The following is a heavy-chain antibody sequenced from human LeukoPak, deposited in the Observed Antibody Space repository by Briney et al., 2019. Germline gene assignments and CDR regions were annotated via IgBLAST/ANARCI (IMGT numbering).Heavy chain of an antibody. CDR3: ARGGTRGYSPVDY. CDR1: GFTFSSFW. CDR2: IKQDGSER. D-gene: IGHD5-18*01. Sequence: PGGSLRLSCAASGFTFSSFWMNWVRQALGKGLEWVANIKQDGSERNYVDSVKGRSTISRDNAKNSLFLQMNSLRVEDTAVYYCARGGTRGYSPVDYWGQGILVTVSS. J-gene: IGHJ4*02. V-gene: IGHV3-7*03.